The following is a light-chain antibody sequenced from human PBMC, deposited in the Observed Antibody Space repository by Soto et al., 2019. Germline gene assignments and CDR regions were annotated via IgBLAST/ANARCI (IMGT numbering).Light chain of an antibody. CDR2: EAS. CDR3: QQYNSWPFT. Sequence: IVMTQSPATLSVSPGERATLSCRASQSVSSDLAWYQQKPGQAPGLLIYEASIRATGIAARFSGSGSGTEFTLTISSLQSEDSAVYWCQQYNSWPFTFGPGTKVEFK. V-gene: IGKV3-15*01. J-gene: IGKJ3*01. CDR1: QSVSSD.